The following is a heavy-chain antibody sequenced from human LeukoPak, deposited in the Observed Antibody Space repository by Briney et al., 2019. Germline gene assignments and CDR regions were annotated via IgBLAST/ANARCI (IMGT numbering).Heavy chain of an antibody. J-gene: IGHJ4*02. CDR1: GFTFSSHW. V-gene: IGHV3-7*01. CDR2: IKQDGSEK. Sequence: PGGSLGLSCAASGFTFSSHWMSWVRQAPGKGLEWVANIKQDGSEKYYVDSVKGRFTISRDNAKNSLYLQMNSLRAEDTAVYYCARGHLLNLFDYWGQGTLVTVSS. CDR3: ARGHLLNLFDY.